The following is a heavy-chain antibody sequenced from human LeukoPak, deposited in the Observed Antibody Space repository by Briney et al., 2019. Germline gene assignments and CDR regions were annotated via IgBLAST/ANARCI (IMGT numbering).Heavy chain of an antibody. CDR2: IYPGDSDT. Sequence: GESLKISWKGSGYSFTSYWIGWVRQLPGKGLEWMGIIYPGDSDTRYSPSFQGQVTISADKSISTAYLQWSSLKASDTAMYYCARLRFSDDYNSGFDYWGQGTLVTVSS. CDR3: ARLRFSDDYNSGFDY. V-gene: IGHV5-51*01. J-gene: IGHJ4*02. D-gene: IGHD5-24*01. CDR1: GYSFTSYW.